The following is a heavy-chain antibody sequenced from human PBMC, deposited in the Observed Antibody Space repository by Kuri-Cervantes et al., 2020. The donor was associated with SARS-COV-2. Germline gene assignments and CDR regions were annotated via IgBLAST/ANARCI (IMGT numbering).Heavy chain of an antibody. V-gene: IGHV3-30-3*01. D-gene: IGHD3-16*01. Sequence: GESLKISCAASGFTFSSYAMHWVRQAPGKGLEWVAVISYDGSNKYYADSVKGRFTISRDNSKNTLYLQMNSLRAEDTAVYYCAKVGGHREYFQNWGQGTLVTVSS. J-gene: IGHJ1*01. CDR1: GFTFSSYA. CDR3: AKVGGHREYFQN. CDR2: ISYDGSNK.